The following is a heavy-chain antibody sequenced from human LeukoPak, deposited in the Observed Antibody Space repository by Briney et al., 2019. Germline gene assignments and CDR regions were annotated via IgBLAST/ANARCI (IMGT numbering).Heavy chain of an antibody. CDR2: INPSGGST. V-gene: IGHV1-46*01. CDR3: ATESIAVAARFDP. J-gene: IGHJ5*02. D-gene: IGHD6-19*01. CDR1: GYTFTSYY. Sequence: ASVKVSCKASGYTFTSYYMHWVRQAPGQGLEWMGIINPSGGSTSYAQKFQGGVTMTRDTSTSTVYMELSSLRSEDTAVYYCATESIAVAARFDPWGQGTLVTVSS.